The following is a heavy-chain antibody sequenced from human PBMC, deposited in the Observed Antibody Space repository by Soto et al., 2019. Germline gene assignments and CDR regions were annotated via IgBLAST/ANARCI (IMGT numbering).Heavy chain of an antibody. J-gene: IGHJ4*02. Sequence: SETLSLTCTVSGGSISSYYWSWIRQPPGKGLEWIGYIYYSGSTNYNPSLKSRVTISVDTSKNQFSLKLSSVTAADTAVYYCARHHPTQPEFDYWGQGTLVTVSS. CDR1: GGSISSYY. CDR3: ARHHPTQPEFDY. CDR2: IYYSGST. V-gene: IGHV4-59*08.